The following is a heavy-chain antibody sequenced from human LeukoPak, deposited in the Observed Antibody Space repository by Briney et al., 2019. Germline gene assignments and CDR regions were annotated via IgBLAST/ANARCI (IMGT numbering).Heavy chain of an antibody. CDR1: GFTISSYA. V-gene: IGHV3-23*01. J-gene: IGHJ4*02. CDR2: ISGSGGST. CDR3: AKAPLIHYFDY. Sequence: GGSLRLSCAASGFTISSYAMSWVRQAPGKGLEWVSAISGSGGSTYYADSVKGRFTISRDNSKNTLYLQMNSPRAEDTAVYYCAKAPLIHYFDYWGQGTLVTVSS.